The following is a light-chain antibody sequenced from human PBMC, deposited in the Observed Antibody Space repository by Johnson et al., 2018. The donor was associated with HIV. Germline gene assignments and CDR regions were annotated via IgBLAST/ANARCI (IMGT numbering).Light chain of an antibody. Sequence: QLVLTQPPSVSAAPGQKVTISCSGSSSNIGNNYVSWYQQLPGTAPKLLIYDNNKRPSGIPDRFSGSKSGTSATLGITGLQTGDEADYYCGTGDSTLSAGGVFGTGTKVTVL. CDR2: DNN. CDR1: SSNIGNNY. V-gene: IGLV1-51*01. CDR3: GTGDSTLSAGGV. J-gene: IGLJ1*01.